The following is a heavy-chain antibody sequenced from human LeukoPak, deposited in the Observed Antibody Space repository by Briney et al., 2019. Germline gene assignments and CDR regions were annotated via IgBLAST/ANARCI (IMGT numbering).Heavy chain of an antibody. V-gene: IGHV4-39*07. CDR3: AGVSVAGAGY. Sequence: SETLSLTCTVSGGSISSSSYYWGWIRQPPGKGLEWIGSIYYSGSTYYNPSLKSRVTISVDTSKNQFSLKLSSVTAADTAVYYCAGVSVAGAGYWGQGTLVTVSS. D-gene: IGHD4-23*01. J-gene: IGHJ4*02. CDR2: IYYSGST. CDR1: GGSISSSSYY.